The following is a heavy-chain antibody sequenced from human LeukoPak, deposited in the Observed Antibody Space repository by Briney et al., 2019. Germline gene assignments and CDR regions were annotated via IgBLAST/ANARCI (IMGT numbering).Heavy chain of an antibody. J-gene: IGHJ4*02. CDR3: ARGRNGTSGYCSSTSCCLFDY. CDR2: INHSGST. CDR1: GGSFSGYY. Sequence: PSETLSLTCAVYGGSFSGYYWSWIRQPPGKGLEWIGEINHSGSTNYNPSLKSRVTISVDTSKNQFSLKLSSVTAADTAVYYCARGRNGTSGYCSSTSCCLFDYWGQGTLVTVSS. D-gene: IGHD2-2*01. V-gene: IGHV4-34*01.